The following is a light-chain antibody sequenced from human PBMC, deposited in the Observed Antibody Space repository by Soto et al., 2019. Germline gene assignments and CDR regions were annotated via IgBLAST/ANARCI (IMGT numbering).Light chain of an antibody. J-gene: IGKJ4*01. CDR3: HRYGNSLT. CDR1: QSVSSD. V-gene: IGKV3-20*01. Sequence: EIVMTQSPATLSVSPGQRATLSCRASQSVSSDVAWYQQKPGQAPRLLIYGASSRASGIPDRFSGSGSGTDFTLTIGRLEPEDFAVYYCHRYGNSLTFGGGTKVDI. CDR2: GAS.